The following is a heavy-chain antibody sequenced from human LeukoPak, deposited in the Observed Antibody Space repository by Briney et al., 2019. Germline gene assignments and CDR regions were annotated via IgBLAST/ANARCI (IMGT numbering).Heavy chain of an antibody. CDR3: ARWDTRGTAHQLDY. Sequence: PGGSLRLSCAASGFTLSSHWMSWVRQAPGKGLEWVANINQDGSAKYYVDSVKGRFTISRDNARNSMYLQMNSLRAEDTAVYYCARWDTRGTAHQLDYWGQGTLVTVSS. J-gene: IGHJ4*02. V-gene: IGHV3-7*01. CDR1: GFTLSSHW. D-gene: IGHD5-18*01. CDR2: INQDGSAK.